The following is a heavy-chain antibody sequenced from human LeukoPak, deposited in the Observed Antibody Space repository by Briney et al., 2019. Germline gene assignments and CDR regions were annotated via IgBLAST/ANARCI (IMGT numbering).Heavy chain of an antibody. Sequence: GGSLRLFCSASGFTVSSNYMSWVRQARGKGLEWVAVIYSGGSTYYADSVKGRFTISRDNSKNTLYLQMNSLRAEDTAVYYCAREPSQNYYDSSGLDYWGQGTLVTVSS. CDR3: AREPSQNYYDSSGLDY. CDR1: GFTVSSNY. CDR2: IYSGGST. J-gene: IGHJ4*02. D-gene: IGHD3-22*01. V-gene: IGHV3-66*01.